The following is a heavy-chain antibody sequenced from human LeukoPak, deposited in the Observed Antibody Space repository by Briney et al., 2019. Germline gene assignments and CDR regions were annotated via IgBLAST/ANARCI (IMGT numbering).Heavy chain of an antibody. CDR1: GYTFTSYW. D-gene: IGHD6-13*01. CDR2: IDPSDSYT. J-gene: IGHJ5*02. CDR3: ARRSSSWNWFDP. V-gene: IGHV5-10-1*01. Sequence: GGSLRISCKGSGYTFTSYWISWVRQMPGKGLEWMGRIDPSDSYTNYSPSFQGHVTISADKSISTAYLQWSSLKASDTAMYYCARRSSSWNWFDPWGQGTLVTVSS.